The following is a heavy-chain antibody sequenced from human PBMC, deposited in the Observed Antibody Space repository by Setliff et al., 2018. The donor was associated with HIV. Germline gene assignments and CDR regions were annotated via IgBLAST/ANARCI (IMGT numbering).Heavy chain of an antibody. CDR3: ARATQLRSGVVDPAAKYFYYYMDV. V-gene: IGHV3-21*01. CDR2: ISSSSSYI. CDR1: GFTFSSYS. Sequence: GGSLRLSCAASGFTFSSYSMNWVRQAPGKGLEWVSSISSSSSYIYYADSVKGRFTISRDNAKNSLYLQMNSLRAEDTAVYYCARATQLRSGVVDPAAKYFYYYMDVWGKGTTVTVSS. J-gene: IGHJ6*03. D-gene: IGHD2-2*01.